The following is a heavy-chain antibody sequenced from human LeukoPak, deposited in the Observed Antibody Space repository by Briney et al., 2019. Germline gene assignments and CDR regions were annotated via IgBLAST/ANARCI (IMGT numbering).Heavy chain of an antibody. CDR3: AKDRAVAAVTHFDY. V-gene: IGHV3-23*01. J-gene: IGHJ4*02. Sequence: PGGSLRLSRAASGFTFISYAMTWVRQAPGKGLEWVSTINNSGGSTYYADSVKGRFTISIDNSKNTLYLQMNSLRAEDTAVYYCAKDRAVAAVTHFDYWGQGTLVTVSS. CDR2: INNSGGST. D-gene: IGHD6-19*01. CDR1: GFTFISYA.